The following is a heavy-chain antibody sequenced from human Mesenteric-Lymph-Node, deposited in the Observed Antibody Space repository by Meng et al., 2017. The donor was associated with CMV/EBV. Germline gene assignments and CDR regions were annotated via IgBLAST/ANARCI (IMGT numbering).Heavy chain of an antibody. Sequence: ASVKVSCKAFGYTFTGYYMHWVRQAPGQGLEWMGWINPNSGGGTNYAQKFQGRVTMTRDTSISTAYMELSSLRSDDTAVYYCARVADTAMATHFDYWGQGTLVTVSS. CDR3: ARVADTAMATHFDY. V-gene: IGHV1-2*02. CDR2: INPNSGGGT. CDR1: GYTFTGYY. J-gene: IGHJ4*02. D-gene: IGHD5-18*01.